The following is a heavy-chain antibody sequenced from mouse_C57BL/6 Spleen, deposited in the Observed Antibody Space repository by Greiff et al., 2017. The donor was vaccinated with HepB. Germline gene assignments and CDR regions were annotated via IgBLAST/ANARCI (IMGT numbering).Heavy chain of an antibody. V-gene: IGHV1-52*01. CDR1: GYTFTSYW. J-gene: IGHJ1*03. D-gene: IGHD1-1*01. CDR3: ALLYYGSSYGYFDV. Sequence: QVQLQQPGAELVRPGSSVKLSCKASGYTFTSYWMHWVKQRPIQGLEWIGNIDPSDSETHYNQKFKDKATLTVDKSSSTAYMQLSSLTSEDSAVYYCALLYYGSSYGYFDVWGTGTTVTVSS. CDR2: IDPSDSET.